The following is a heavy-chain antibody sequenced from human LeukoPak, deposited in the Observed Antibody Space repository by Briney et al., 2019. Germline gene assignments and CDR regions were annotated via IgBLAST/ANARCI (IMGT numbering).Heavy chain of an antibody. CDR3: ARDLYYYYGSGSYLNDY. J-gene: IGHJ4*02. V-gene: IGHV1-18*04. D-gene: IGHD3-10*01. CDR1: GYTFTSYG. CDR2: ISAYNGNT. Sequence: ASVKVSCKASGYTFTSYGISWVRQAPGQGLEWMGWISAYNGNTNYAQKLQGRVTMTTDTTTSTAYMELRSLRSDDTAVYYCARDLYYYYGSGSYLNDYWGQGTLVTVSS.